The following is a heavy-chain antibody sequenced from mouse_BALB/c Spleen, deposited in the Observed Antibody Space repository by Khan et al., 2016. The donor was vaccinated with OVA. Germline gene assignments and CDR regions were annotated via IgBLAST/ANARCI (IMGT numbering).Heavy chain of an antibody. CDR1: GYTFTSYW. V-gene: IGHV1S41*01. Sequence: DLVKPGASVKLSCKASGYTFTSYWINWIKQRPGQGLEWMGHIAPGSGSTSYNAMFKGKATLTVDTSSTKAYLQFSSLSSEDSAVYVCARGNYFGNSVYAMDYWGQGTSVTVSS. CDR2: IAPGSGST. J-gene: IGHJ4*01. CDR3: ARGNYFGNSVYAMDY. D-gene: IGHD1-1*01.